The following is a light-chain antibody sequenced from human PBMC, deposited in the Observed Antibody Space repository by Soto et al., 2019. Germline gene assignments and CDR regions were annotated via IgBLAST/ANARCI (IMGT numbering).Light chain of an antibody. CDR3: QQYMSSVT. J-gene: IGKJ1*01. CDR1: QSVDTTF. V-gene: IGKV3-20*01. Sequence: EIVLTQSPGSLSLSPGQRATLSCRASQSVDTTFFAWYQKKPGQAPRLLIQGASKRATGIPDRFSGSGSVTDFNLIISRLEPEDFAVYYCQQYMSSVTFGQGTKVEIK. CDR2: GAS.